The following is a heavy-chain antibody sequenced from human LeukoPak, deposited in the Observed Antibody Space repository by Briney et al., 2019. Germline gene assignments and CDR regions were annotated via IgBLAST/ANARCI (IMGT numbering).Heavy chain of an antibody. CDR3: FTGSAYYYDS. CDR1: GFTFSRYA. D-gene: IGHD3-22*01. CDR2: TSPDGNEK. Sequence: GGSLRLSCAASGFTFSRYAMHWVRQAPGKGLEWVAVTSPDGNEKYYADSVKGRFSISRDNSKNTVFLQMNSLSTEDTAVYSCFTGSAYYYDSWGQGTLVTVSS. V-gene: IGHV3-30*01. J-gene: IGHJ5*01.